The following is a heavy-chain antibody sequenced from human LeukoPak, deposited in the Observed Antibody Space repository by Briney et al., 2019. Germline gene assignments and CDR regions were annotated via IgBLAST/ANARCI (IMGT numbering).Heavy chain of an antibody. J-gene: IGHJ6*03. CDR1: GFTFSSYG. V-gene: IGHV3-30*02. CDR2: IRYDGSNK. CDR3: AKDWATGFYYMDV. D-gene: IGHD3-9*01. Sequence: GGSLRLSCAASGFTFSSYGMHWVRQAPGKGLEWVAFIRYDGSNKYYADSVKGRFTISRDNSKNTLCLQMNSLRAEDTAVYYCAKDWATGFYYMDVWGKGTTVTVSS.